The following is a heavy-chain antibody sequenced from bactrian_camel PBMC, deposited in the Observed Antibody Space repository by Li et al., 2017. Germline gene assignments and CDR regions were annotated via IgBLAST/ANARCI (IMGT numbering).Heavy chain of an antibody. Sequence: HVQLVESGGGLVQPGGSLRLSCAASGFTFSNYWMYWVRQAPGKGLGWVSSINTNGGSTYYADSVKGRFTISRENAKNTLYLQLNSLKTEDTAMNYCTKPPSRSIVVVIPAYNWGQGTQVTVS. CDR3: TKPPSRSIVVVIPAYN. CDR1: GFTFSNYW. V-gene: IGHV3S1*01. D-gene: IGHD2*01. CDR2: INTNGGST. J-gene: IGHJ4*01.